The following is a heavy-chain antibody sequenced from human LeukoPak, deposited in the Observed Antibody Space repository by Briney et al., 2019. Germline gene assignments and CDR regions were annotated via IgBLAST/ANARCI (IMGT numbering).Heavy chain of an antibody. J-gene: IGHJ4*02. D-gene: IGHD2/OR15-2a*01. CDR3: ARGLSYGKTDY. CDR1: GGSISSGEYY. V-gene: IGHV4-31*03. CDR2: IYYSGTT. Sequence: SETPSLTCTVSGGSISSGEYYWSWIRQHPGKGLEWIGYIYYSGTTYSNPSLKSRVTISVDTSKNQFSLKLSSVTAADSAVYYCARGLSYGKTDYWGQGTLVTVSS.